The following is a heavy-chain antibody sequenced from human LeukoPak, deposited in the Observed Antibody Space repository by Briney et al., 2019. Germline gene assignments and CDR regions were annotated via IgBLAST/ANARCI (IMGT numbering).Heavy chain of an antibody. V-gene: IGHV3-23*01. CDR3: AKDDCSSTSCSFDY. CDR1: GFRFSSHW. D-gene: IGHD2-2*01. CDR2: ISGGGGST. Sequence: GGSLRLSCAASGFRFSSHWMSWVRQAPGKGLEWVSGISGGGGSTFYADSVKGRFTISRDNSKNTLYLQMNSLRAEDTAVYYCAKDDCSSTSCSFDYWGQGTLVTASS. J-gene: IGHJ4*02.